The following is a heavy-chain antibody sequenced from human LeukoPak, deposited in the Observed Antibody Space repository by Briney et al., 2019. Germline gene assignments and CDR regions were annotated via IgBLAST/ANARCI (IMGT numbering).Heavy chain of an antibody. V-gene: IGHV1-8*03. CDR3: ALMSYCTSMTCYFLDY. D-gene: IGHD2-2*01. Sequence: GASVKVSCKASGYTFTTYHINWVRQATGQGLEWMGWMNPNSGGTGYAQKFQGRVTITRDTSITTAYMELNSLRSEDTAVYYCALMSYCTSMTCYFLDYWGQGTLVTVSS. CDR1: GYTFTTYH. CDR2: MNPNSGGT. J-gene: IGHJ4*02.